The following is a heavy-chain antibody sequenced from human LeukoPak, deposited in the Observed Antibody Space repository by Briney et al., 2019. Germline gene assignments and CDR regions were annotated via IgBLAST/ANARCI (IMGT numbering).Heavy chain of an antibody. CDR3: ARVGYYSGSRTFDY. Sequence: PSQTLSLTCTVSGGSISSGGYYWSWIRQHPGKGLEWIGYIYYSGSTSYNPSLKSRVTISVDTSKNQFSLKLSSVTAADTAVYYCARVGYYSGSRTFDYWGQGTLVTVSS. D-gene: IGHD1-26*01. CDR1: GGSISSGGYY. V-gene: IGHV4-31*03. CDR2: IYYSGST. J-gene: IGHJ4*02.